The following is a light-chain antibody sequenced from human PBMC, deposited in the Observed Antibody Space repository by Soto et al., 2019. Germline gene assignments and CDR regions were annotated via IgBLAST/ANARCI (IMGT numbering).Light chain of an antibody. CDR3: HQYASAPQT. Sequence: EIVLTQSPGTLSLSPGDRATLSCRASQSVPKNYLAWYQQEPGQAPRLLIYDASSRPTGIPDRFSGSGSGKDFTLTISRLEPEDFAVYYCHQYASAPQTFGQGTKVEIK. CDR1: QSVPKNY. J-gene: IGKJ1*01. V-gene: IGKV3-20*01. CDR2: DAS.